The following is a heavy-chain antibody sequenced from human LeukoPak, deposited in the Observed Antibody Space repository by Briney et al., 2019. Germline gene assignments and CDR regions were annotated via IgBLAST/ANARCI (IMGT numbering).Heavy chain of an antibody. J-gene: IGHJ6*02. CDR3: ASDDILTGQDYYYYYGMDV. CDR2: IIPILGIA. CDR1: GGTFSSYA. V-gene: IGHV1-69*04. Sequence: ASVKVSCKASGGTFSSYAISWVRQAPGQGLEWMGRIIPILGIANYAQKFQGRVVITADKSTSTAYMELSSLRSEDTAVYYCASDDILTGQDYYYYYGMDVWGQGTTVTVSS. D-gene: IGHD3-9*01.